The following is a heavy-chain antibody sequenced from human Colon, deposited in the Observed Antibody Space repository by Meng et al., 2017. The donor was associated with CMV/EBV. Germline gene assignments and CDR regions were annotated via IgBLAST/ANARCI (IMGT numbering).Heavy chain of an antibody. V-gene: IGHV3-7*03. CDR3: ARDGKIIIVPIYAFDI. J-gene: IGHJ3*02. CDR1: GFTFSDYW. D-gene: IGHD2/OR15-2a*01. Sequence: GESLKISCAASGFTFSDYWMTWLRQAPGRGLELVAHIKEDGSEKYFVGSVKGRFTISRDNSKNTLYLHMNSLRAEDTAVYYCARDGKIIIVPIYAFDIWGHGTMVTVSS. CDR2: IKEDGSEK.